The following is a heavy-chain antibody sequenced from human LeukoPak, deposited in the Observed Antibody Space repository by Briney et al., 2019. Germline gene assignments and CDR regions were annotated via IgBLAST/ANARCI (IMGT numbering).Heavy chain of an antibody. J-gene: IGHJ4*02. V-gene: IGHV3-33*01. D-gene: IGHD5-24*01. CDR3: ARGSGGSGYNYWGDY. Sequence: PGGSLRLSCAASGFTFSSYGMHWVRQAPGKGLEWLAVIWYDGNKKHYVESVQGRFTISRDNSKDTLYLQVNSLRAEDTAVYFCARGSGGSGYNYWGDYCGQGTLVTVSS. CDR2: IWYDGNKK. CDR1: GFTFSSYG.